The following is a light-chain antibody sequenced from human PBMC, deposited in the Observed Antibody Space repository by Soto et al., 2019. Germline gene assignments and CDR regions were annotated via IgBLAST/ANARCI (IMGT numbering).Light chain of an antibody. CDR1: SSDGGSYNL. V-gene: IGLV2-23*02. CDR3: CSYAGSSTPHNV. CDR2: EVS. J-gene: IGLJ1*01. Sequence: QSALTQPASVSGSPGQSITISCTGTSSDGGSYNLVSWYQQHPGKAPTLMIYEVSKRPSGVSNRFSGSKSGNTASLTISGLQAEDEADYYCCSYAGSSTPHNVFGTGTKVTVL.